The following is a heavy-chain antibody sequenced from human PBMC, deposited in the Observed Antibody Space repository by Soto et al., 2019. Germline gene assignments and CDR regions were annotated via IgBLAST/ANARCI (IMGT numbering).Heavy chain of an antibody. Sequence: QVQLVQSGAEVKKPGSSVKVSCKASGGTFSSYAISWVRQAPGQGLEWMGGIIPIFGTANYAQKFQGRVTITADXXTXTXXMELSRRRSEDTAVYYCARDGAYGSGSHGPYGMDVWGQGTTVTVSS. V-gene: IGHV1-69*12. CDR1: GGTFSSYA. D-gene: IGHD3-10*01. J-gene: IGHJ6*02. CDR3: ARDGAYGSGSHGPYGMDV. CDR2: IIPIFGTA.